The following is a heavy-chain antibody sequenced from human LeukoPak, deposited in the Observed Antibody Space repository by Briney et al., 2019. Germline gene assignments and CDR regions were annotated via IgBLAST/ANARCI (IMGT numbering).Heavy chain of an antibody. CDR3: ARHGMATIIN. Sequence: SETLSLTCTVSGGSISWTSYYWGWIRQPPGKELELIGSFYYNGSTYYSPSLKSRATISAETSKNQFSLKLSSVTAADTAVFYCARHGMATIINWGQGTLVTVSS. V-gene: IGHV4-39*01. CDR1: GGSISWTSYY. J-gene: IGHJ4*02. CDR2: FYYNGST. D-gene: IGHD5-24*01.